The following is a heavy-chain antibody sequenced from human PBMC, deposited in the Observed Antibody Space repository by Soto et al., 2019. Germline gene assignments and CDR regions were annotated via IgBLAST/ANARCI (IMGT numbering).Heavy chain of an antibody. CDR3: TRASSLEFDF. D-gene: IGHD3-16*01. CDR1: GFTFGDYA. J-gene: IGHJ4*02. V-gene: IGHV3-49*04. CDR2: IRRNAYGGTT. Sequence: PGGSLRLSCTTSGFTFGDYALSWVRQAPGKGLEWVGFIRRNAYGGTTDYAASVKGRFTISRDDSKSIAYIQMNSLRTEDTALYYCTRASSLEFDFWGQGTLVTVSS.